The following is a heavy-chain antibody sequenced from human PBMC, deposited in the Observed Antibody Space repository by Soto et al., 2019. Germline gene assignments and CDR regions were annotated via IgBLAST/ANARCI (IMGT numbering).Heavy chain of an antibody. V-gene: IGHV4-59*08. CDR3: ARSGSSDSDY. J-gene: IGHJ4*02. CDR2: IYYSGST. CDR1: GGSISSYY. Sequence: SETLSLTCTVSGGSISSYYWSWIRQPPGKGLEWIGYIYYSGSTNYNPSLKSRVTISVDTSKNQFSLKLSSVTAADTAVYYCARSGSSDSDYWGQGTLVTVSS. D-gene: IGHD6-19*01.